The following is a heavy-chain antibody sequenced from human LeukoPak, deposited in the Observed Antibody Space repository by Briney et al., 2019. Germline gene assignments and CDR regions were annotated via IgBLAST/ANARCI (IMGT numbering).Heavy chain of an antibody. D-gene: IGHD6-19*01. J-gene: IGHJ4*02. CDR3: AKDRWGAVASFDY. CDR1: GFTFSDTW. Sequence: GGSLRLSCAASGFTFSDTWMHWVRQAPGEGLVWVSRIRSDGSDTRYAESVKGRFTISRDNSKNMLYLQMNSLGTEDTAVYYCAKDRWGAVASFDYWGQGTLVTVSS. CDR2: IRSDGSDT. V-gene: IGHV3-74*01.